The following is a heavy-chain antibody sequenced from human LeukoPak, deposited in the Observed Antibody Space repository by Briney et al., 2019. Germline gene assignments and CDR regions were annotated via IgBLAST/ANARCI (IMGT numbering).Heavy chain of an antibody. Sequence: PGGSLRLSCAASGFTFNTNAMSWVRQAPGKGLEWVSAISGRTGGTYYADSGKGRFTISRDNSKSTLYLQMDSLRAEDTAVYYCAKCGNSGCHLIDYWGQGTLVTVSS. CDR2: ISGRTGGT. V-gene: IGHV3-23*01. D-gene: IGHD5-12*01. J-gene: IGHJ4*02. CDR1: GFTFNTNA. CDR3: AKCGNSGCHLIDY.